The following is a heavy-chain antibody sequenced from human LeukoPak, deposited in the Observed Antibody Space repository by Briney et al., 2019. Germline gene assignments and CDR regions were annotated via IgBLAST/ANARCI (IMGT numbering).Heavy chain of an antibody. CDR1: GYTFTGYY. V-gene: IGHV1-2*02. CDR2: IKPKSGGT. D-gene: IGHD1-26*01. Sequence: GASVRVSCKASGYTFTGYYMHWVRQAPGQGLEWVGWIKPKSGGTNYAQNFQGGVTMTRDTSNTTAYMEPSRLRSDDTAVYYCTRVFGRQLPDYWGQGTLVTVSS. CDR3: TRVFGRQLPDY. J-gene: IGHJ4*02.